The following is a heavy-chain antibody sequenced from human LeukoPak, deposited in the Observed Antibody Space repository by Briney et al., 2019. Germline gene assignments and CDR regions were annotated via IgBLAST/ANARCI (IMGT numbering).Heavy chain of an antibody. CDR2: ISSNGGST. J-gene: IGHJ4*02. D-gene: IGHD6-6*01. V-gene: IGHV3-64D*06. Sequence: GRSLRLSCSASGFTFSSYAMHWVRQAPGKGLEYVSAISSNGGSTYYADSVKGRFTISRDNSKNTLYLQMSSLRAEDTAVYYCARVGRIAATRGYFDYWGQGTLVTASS. CDR3: ARVGRIAATRGYFDY. CDR1: GFTFSSYA.